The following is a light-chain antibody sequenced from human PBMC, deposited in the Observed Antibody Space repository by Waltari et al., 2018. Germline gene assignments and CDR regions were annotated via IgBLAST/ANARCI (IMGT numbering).Light chain of an antibody. V-gene: IGKV3-11*01. J-gene: IGKJ4*01. CDR1: QSVTRY. Sequence: IVLTQSPAPLSLSPGERATLSCRASQSVTRYLAWYQQKPGQAPRLLISDASNRAAGIPARFSGSGFETDFTLTISSLEPEDSAVYYCQQRSSWPSFGGGTKVEIK. CDR2: DAS. CDR3: QQRSSWPS.